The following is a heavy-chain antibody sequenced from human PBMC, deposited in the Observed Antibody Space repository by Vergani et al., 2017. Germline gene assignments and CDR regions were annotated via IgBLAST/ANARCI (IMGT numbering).Heavy chain of an antibody. CDR2: INPNSGGT. D-gene: IGHD3-10*01. V-gene: IGHV1-2*02. CDR3: ARATVVRRGRLRYFDY. J-gene: IGHJ4*02. Sequence: QVQLVQSGAEVKKPGASVKVSCKASGYTFTGYYMHWVRQAPGQGLEWMGWINPNSGGTNYAQKFQGRVTMTRDTSISTAYMELSRLRSDDTAVYYCARATVVRRGRLRYFDYWGQGTLVTVSS. CDR1: GYTFTGYY.